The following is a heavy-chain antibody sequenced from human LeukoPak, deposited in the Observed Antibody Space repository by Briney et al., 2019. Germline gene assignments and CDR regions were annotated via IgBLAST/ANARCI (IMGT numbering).Heavy chain of an antibody. Sequence: PGGSLRLSCAASGFSVTDNYMSWVRQAPGKGLEWVSVIYSGGNTHYADSVKGRFTISRDNSKNTLYLQMNSLRAEDTAVYYCARAKPKNMVRGLIMRRESRYYFNYWGQGTLVTVSS. D-gene: IGHD3-10*01. J-gene: IGHJ4*02. V-gene: IGHV3-53*01. CDR3: ARAKPKNMVRGLIMRRESRYYFNY. CDR1: GFSVTDNY. CDR2: IYSGGNT.